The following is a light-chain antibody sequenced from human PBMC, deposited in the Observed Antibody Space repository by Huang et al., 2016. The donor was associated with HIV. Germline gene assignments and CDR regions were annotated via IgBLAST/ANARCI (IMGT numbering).Light chain of an antibody. CDR2: GAS. CDR3: QQNNNWPPLFT. J-gene: IGKJ3*01. V-gene: IGKV3-15*01. CDR1: QSVSSN. Sequence: EIVMTQSPATLSASPGARATLACRASQSVSSNLAWYQQKPGPAPRLLIYGASTRAKCIPARFSGSGSGTEFTLTISSLQSEDFAVYYCQQNNNWPPLFTFGPGTKVDIK.